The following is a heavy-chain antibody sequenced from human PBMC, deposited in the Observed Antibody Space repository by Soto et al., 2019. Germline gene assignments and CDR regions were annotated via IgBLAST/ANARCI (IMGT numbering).Heavy chain of an antibody. V-gene: IGHV1-69*01. CDR1: GDTFKNCV. CDR3: AAELGFGKLSVV. CDR2: IIPLFGTT. Sequence: VQVVQSGVEVRRPGSSVKVSCKASGDTFKNCVISWVRQAPGQGLEWMGGIIPLFGTTDFAQRFQGRLTITTDESTTTASMELSRLRSEDTATYYCAAELGFGKLSVVWGQGTTVIVSS. D-gene: IGHD3-10*01. J-gene: IGHJ6*02.